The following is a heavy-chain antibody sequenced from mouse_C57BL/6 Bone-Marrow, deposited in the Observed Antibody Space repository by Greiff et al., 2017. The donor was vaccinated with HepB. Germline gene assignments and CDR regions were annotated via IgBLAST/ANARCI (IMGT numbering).Heavy chain of an antibody. D-gene: IGHD2-4*01. CDR1: GFNIKDYY. V-gene: IGHV14-2*01. CDR2: IDPEDGET. J-gene: IGHJ2*01. CDR3: ARNDCVGYYFDY. Sequence: VHVKQSGAELVKPGASVKLSCTASGFNIKDYYMHWVKQRTEQGLEWIGRIDPEDGETKYAPKFQGKATITADTSSNTPYLQLSSLTSEDTAVYYCARNDCVGYYFDYWGQGTTLTVSS.